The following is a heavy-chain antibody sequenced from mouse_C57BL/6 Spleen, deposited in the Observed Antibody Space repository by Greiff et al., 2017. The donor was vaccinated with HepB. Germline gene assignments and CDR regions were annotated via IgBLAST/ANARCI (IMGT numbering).Heavy chain of an antibody. D-gene: IGHD4-1*01. Sequence: VQLQQPGAELVKPGASVKMSCKASGYTFTSYWITWVKQRPGQGLEWIGDIYPGSGSTNYNEKFKSKATLTVDTSSSTAYMQLSSLTSEDSAVYYCARDAQTGTGAMDYWGQGTSVTVSS. CDR1: GYTFTSYW. V-gene: IGHV1-55*01. J-gene: IGHJ4*01. CDR3: ARDAQTGTGAMDY. CDR2: IYPGSGST.